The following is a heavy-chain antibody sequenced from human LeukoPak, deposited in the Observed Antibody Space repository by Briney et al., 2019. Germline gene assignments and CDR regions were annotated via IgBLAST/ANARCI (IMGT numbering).Heavy chain of an antibody. J-gene: IGHJ4*02. D-gene: IGHD3-16*01. CDR2: IYYSGST. Sequence: SETLSLTCTVSGGSISSYYWSWIRQPPGKGLEWIGYIYYSGSTNYNPSPKSRVTISVDTSKNQFSLKLTSVTTADTAVYYCTRDDGGFDSWGQGTLVTVSS. CDR3: TRDDGGFDS. V-gene: IGHV4-59*01. CDR1: GGSISSYY.